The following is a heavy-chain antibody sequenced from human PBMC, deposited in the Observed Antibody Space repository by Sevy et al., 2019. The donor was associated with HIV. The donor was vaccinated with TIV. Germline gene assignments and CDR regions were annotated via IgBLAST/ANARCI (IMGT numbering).Heavy chain of an antibody. Sequence: GGSLRLSCAASGFTFSSYAMSGVRQAPGKGLEWVSAISGSGGSTYYADSVKGRFTISRDNSKNTLYLQMNSLRAEDTAVYYCAKNAYYDFWSGSAGWFDPWGQGTLVTVSS. D-gene: IGHD3-3*01. J-gene: IGHJ5*02. CDR1: GFTFSSYA. V-gene: IGHV3-23*01. CDR2: ISGSGGST. CDR3: AKNAYYDFWSGSAGWFDP.